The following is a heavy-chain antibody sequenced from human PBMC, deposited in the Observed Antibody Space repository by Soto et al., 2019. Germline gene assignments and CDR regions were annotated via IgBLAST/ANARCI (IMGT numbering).Heavy chain of an antibody. CDR2: ISYDGRDK. V-gene: IGHV3-30*04. Sequence: PWGSLRFSCATCVFTFSIYAMHWVRQAPGTGLEWVAVISYDGRDKYYPDSVKGRFTISRDNSKNTLYLQMNSLRAEDTAVYYCARSAGGSYPQYDYWGQGTMVTVSS. D-gene: IGHD1-26*01. J-gene: IGHJ4*02. CDR1: VFTFSIYA. CDR3: ARSAGGSYPQYDY.